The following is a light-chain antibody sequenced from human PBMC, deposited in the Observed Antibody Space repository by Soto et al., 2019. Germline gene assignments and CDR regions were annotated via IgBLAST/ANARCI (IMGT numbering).Light chain of an antibody. Sequence: DIQTTQSPSSLSASVGDEVTITCRASETITSYLNWYQQKPGKAPNLLIYDASSLHSGVPSRFSGSGSGTDFTLTISSLQPEDFATYYCQQSNSIPFTFGPGTKVDIK. CDR1: ETITSY. J-gene: IGKJ3*01. CDR2: DAS. V-gene: IGKV1-39*01. CDR3: QQSNSIPFT.